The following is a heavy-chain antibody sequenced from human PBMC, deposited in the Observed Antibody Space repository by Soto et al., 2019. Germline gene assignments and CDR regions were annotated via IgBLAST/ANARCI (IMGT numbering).Heavy chain of an antibody. CDR2: INQHGSVT. Sequence: EVQVVESGGGLVQPGGSLRLSCAASGFTFSADWMAWVRQTPGKGLEFVANINQHGSVTNYVDSVKGRFTISRDNAKNSLYLQINSLRAEDTAVYYCGTDRWGGAFDLWGQGTLVTVSS. CDR1: GFTFSADW. D-gene: IGHD7-27*01. CDR3: GTDRWGGAFDL. V-gene: IGHV3-7*01. J-gene: IGHJ3*01.